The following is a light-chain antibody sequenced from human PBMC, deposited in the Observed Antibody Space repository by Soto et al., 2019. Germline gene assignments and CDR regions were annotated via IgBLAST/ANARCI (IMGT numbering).Light chain of an antibody. Sequence: EIVMTQSPATLSVSPGERATLSCRASQSVNIYLAWYQQKPGQAPRLLISGASYRATGIPDRFSGSGSGTEFNLTISRLQSEDFAVYFCQKYDDWLRLTFGGGTKVDIK. J-gene: IGKJ4*01. CDR1: QSVNIY. V-gene: IGKV3D-15*01. CDR2: GAS. CDR3: QKYDDWLRLT.